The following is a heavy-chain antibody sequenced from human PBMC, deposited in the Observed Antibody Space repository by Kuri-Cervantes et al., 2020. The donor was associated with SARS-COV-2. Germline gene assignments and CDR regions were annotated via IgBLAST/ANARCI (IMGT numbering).Heavy chain of an antibody. D-gene: IGHD3-22*01. CDR2: IWYDGSNK. CDR1: GFTFSSYG. Sequence: LSLTCAASGFTFSSYGMHWVRQAPGKGLEWVAVIWYDGSNKYYADSVKGRFTISRDNSKNTLYLQMNSLRAEDTAVYYCAREYYYDSSGRWTYYFDYWGQGTLVTVSS. J-gene: IGHJ4*02. CDR3: AREYYYDSSGRWTYYFDY. V-gene: IGHV3-33*01.